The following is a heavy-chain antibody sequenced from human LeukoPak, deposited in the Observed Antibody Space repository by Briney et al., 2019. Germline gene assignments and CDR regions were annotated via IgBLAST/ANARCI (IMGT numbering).Heavy chain of an antibody. CDR1: GYTFTKEA. CDR3: ARGSMITFGEPTDFFDY. V-gene: IGHV1-18*01. D-gene: IGHD3-16*01. CDR2: ISAYNGNT. J-gene: IGHJ4*02. Sequence: ASVKVSCKAFGYTFTKEAISWVRQAPGQGLEWMGWISAYNGNTNYAQKLQGRVTMTTDTSTSTAYMELRSLRSDDTAVYYCARGSMITFGEPTDFFDYWGQGTLVTVSS.